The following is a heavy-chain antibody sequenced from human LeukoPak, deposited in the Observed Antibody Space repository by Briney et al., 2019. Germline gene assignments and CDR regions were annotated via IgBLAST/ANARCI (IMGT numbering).Heavy chain of an antibody. CDR2: INHSGST. D-gene: IGHD5-18*01. CDR1: GGSISSYY. Sequence: SETLSLTCTVSGGSISSYYWSWIRQPAGKGLEWIGEINHSGSTNYNPSLKSRVTISVDTSKNQFSLKLSSVTAADTAVYYCARGFHRYSYGFGVYYFDYWGQGTLVTVSS. V-gene: IGHV4-34*01. J-gene: IGHJ4*02. CDR3: ARGFHRYSYGFGVYYFDY.